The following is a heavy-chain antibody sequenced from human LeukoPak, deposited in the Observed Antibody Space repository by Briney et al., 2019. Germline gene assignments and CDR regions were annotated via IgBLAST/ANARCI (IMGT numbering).Heavy chain of an antibody. CDR1: GLTFSSYS. V-gene: IGHV3-21*01. Sequence: PGGSLRLSCAASGLTFSSYSTNWVRQAPGKGLEWVSSISSSSSYIYYADSVKGRFTISRDNAKNSLYLQMNSLRAEDTAVYYCALSPVRDSGYFDYWGQGTLVTVSS. CDR3: ALSPVRDSGYFDY. J-gene: IGHJ4*02. CDR2: ISSSSSYI. D-gene: IGHD2/OR15-2a*01.